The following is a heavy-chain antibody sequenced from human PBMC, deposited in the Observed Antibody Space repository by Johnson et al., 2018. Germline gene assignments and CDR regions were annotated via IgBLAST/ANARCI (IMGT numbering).Heavy chain of an antibody. CDR2: ISFDESKQ. CDR1: EFIFSSYA. V-gene: IGHV3-30*04. Sequence: QVRLVESGGGVVQPGRSLRLSCAASEFIFSSYAMHWVRHAPGKGLEWVAFISFDESKQYYADSVKGRFNISRDTFKKTMFLQMKSLRVEATAVYLCARGRGGYCSGLTCYFDAFDIWGRGTMVTVSA. CDR3: ARGRGGYCSGLTCYFDAFDI. J-gene: IGHJ3*02. D-gene: IGHD2-15*01.